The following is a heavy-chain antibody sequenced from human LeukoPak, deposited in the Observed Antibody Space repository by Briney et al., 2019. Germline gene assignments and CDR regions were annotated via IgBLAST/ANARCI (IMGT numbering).Heavy chain of an antibody. CDR3: AGDVDTAMVDY. CDR1: GFTFSSYA. J-gene: IGHJ4*02. V-gene: IGHV3-30-3*01. D-gene: IGHD5-18*01. CDR2: ISYDGSNK. Sequence: GGSLRLSCAASGFTFSSYAMHWVRQAPGKGLEWVAVISYDGSNKYYADYVKGRFTISRDNSKNTLYLQMNSLRAEDTAVYYCAGDVDTAMVDYWGQGTLVTVSS.